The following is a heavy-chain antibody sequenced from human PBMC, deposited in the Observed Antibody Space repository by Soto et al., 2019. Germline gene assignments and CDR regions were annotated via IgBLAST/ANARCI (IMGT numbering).Heavy chain of an antibody. CDR1: GGSISSGGYY. CDR2: IYDSGST. V-gene: IGHV4-31*03. D-gene: IGHD6-19*01. J-gene: IGHJ4*02. CDR3: ASQATGWYPDY. Sequence: QVELQESGPGLVKPSQTLSLTCTVSGGSISSGGYYWSWIRQHPGKGLEWIGYIYDSGSTYYNPSLKSRFTLPVYTSKNQFSLKLSSVTAADTGVPSCASQATGWYPDYWGQGTLVTVSS.